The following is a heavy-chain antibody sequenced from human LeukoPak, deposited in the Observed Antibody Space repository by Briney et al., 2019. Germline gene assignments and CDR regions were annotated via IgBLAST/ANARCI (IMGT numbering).Heavy chain of an antibody. J-gene: IGHJ2*01. D-gene: IGHD3-10*01. CDR1: GYTFTAHY. CDR3: ARGRGTTMVRGVITNYFDL. Sequence: SVKVSCRASGYTFTAHYIHWVRQAPGQGLEWMGWIDPNSGGTNYAQKFLGSVTMTGDTSINTAFMELSRLRSDDTAIYYCARGRGTTMVRGVITNYFDLWGRGSLVTVSS. V-gene: IGHV1-2*02. CDR2: IDPNSGGT.